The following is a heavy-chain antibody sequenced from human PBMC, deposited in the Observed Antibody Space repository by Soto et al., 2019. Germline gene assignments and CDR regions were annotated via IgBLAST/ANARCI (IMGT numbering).Heavy chain of an antibody. Sequence: GGSLRLSCSASGFTFSSYAMHWVRQAPGKGLEYVSAISSNGGSTYYADSVKGRFTISRDNSKNTLYLQMSSLRAEDTAVYYCVRAYYYDSSGYSLATLYGMDVWGQGTTVTVSS. J-gene: IGHJ6*02. V-gene: IGHV3-64D*08. CDR2: ISSNGGST. CDR3: VRAYYYDSSGYSLATLYGMDV. D-gene: IGHD3-22*01. CDR1: GFTFSSYA.